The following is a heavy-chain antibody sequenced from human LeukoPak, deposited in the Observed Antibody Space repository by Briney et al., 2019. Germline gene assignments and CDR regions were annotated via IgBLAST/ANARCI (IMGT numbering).Heavy chain of an antibody. CDR1: GFTFSNCW. J-gene: IGHJ4*02. CDR3: ARFDYGDYHGSDY. D-gene: IGHD4-17*01. Sequence: GGSLRLSCAASGFTFSNCWMHWVRQAPGKGLVWVSRINSDGSSTSYADSVKGRFTISRDNAKNTVYLQMNSLRVEDTAVYYCARFDYGDYHGSDYWGQGTLVTVSS. V-gene: IGHV3-74*01. CDR2: INSDGSST.